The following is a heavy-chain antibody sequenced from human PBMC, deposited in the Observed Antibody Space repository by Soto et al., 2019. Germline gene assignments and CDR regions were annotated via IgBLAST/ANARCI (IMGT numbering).Heavy chain of an antibody. D-gene: IGHD2-2*01. CDR1: GFTVSHKY. V-gene: IGHV3-53*01. J-gene: IGHJ4*02. CDR3: ARDCCSKNHFAH. Sequence: PVESLKISCAASGFTVSHKYISWVRQAPGKGLEWVSGISSDGRTYYADSVKGRFSTSRDISKDTVYLQMDSLGSEDTAIYYCARDCCSKNHFAHWGQGTLVTVSS. CDR2: ISSDGRT.